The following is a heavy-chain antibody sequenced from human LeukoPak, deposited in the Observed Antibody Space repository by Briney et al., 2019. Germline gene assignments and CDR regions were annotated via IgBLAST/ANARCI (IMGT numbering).Heavy chain of an antibody. V-gene: IGHV4-39*01. Sequence: SETLPLTCTVSGGSISTNNHYWGWIRQPPGKGLEWIGNIYYSGSTDYNPSLKSRVTISVDTSENHFSLKVTSVTAADTAVYYCAHFKGGSFDFWGQGTMVTVSS. CDR3: AHFKGGSFDF. CDR2: IYYSGST. CDR1: GGSISTNNHY. D-gene: IGHD1-26*01. J-gene: IGHJ3*01.